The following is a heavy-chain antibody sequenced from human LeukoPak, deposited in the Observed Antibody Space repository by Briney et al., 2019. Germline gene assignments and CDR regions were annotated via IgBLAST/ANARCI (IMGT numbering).Heavy chain of an antibody. CDR2: INHSGST. CDR3: ARDSGGATTS. CDR1: GGSFSGYY. Sequence: PSETLSLTCAVYGGSFSGYYWTWIRQPPGKGLEWIGEINHSGSTNYNPSLKSRVTISVDTSKNQFSLKLSSVTAADTAVYYCARDSGGATTSWGQGTLVTVSS. D-gene: IGHD1-26*01. J-gene: IGHJ4*02. V-gene: IGHV4-34*01.